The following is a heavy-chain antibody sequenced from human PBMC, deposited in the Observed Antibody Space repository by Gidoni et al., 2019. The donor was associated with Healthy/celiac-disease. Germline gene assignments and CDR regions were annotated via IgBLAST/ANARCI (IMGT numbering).Heavy chain of an antibody. CDR1: GGSFSSSSYY. Sequence: QLQLQESAAGLVKTPETLFPPCTASGGSFSSSSYYWGWIRQHPGKGLEWIGSIYYSGSTYYNPSLKSRVTISVDTSKNQFSLKLSSVTAADTAVYYCARETMVRGSMANWFDPWGQGTLVTVSS. D-gene: IGHD3-10*01. V-gene: IGHV4-39*07. CDR3: ARETMVRGSMANWFDP. CDR2: IYYSGST. J-gene: IGHJ5*02.